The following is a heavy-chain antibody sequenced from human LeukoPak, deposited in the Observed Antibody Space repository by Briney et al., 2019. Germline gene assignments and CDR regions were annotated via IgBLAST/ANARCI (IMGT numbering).Heavy chain of an antibody. J-gene: IGHJ4*02. D-gene: IGHD3-10*01. CDR3: ARSIIGFGELLYNDY. CDR1: GFNFNNYA. Sequence: GGSLRLSCAASGFNFNNYAMSWVRQAPGKGLEWVANIKQDGSEKYYVDSVKGRFTISRDNAKNSLYLQMNSLRAEDTAVYYCARSIIGFGELLYNDYWGQGTLVTVSS. V-gene: IGHV3-7*01. CDR2: IKQDGSEK.